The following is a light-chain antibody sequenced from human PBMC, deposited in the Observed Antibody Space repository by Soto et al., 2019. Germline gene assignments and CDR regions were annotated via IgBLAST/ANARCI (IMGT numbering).Light chain of an antibody. CDR2: GAS. V-gene: IGKV3-20*01. CDR3: HQYGTLPLS. Sequence: EILLTQSPGTLSLSPGDRVTLSCRASQSLGSTFLAWYQQKSGQSPRLLIYGASDRATDIPDRFRGSGSGADFALTISRLEPEDFAVYFCHQYGTLPLSFGGGTKVEIK. CDR1: QSLGSTF. J-gene: IGKJ4*01.